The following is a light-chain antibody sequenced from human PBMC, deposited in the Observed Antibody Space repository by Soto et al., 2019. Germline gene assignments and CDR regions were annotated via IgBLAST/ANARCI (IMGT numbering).Light chain of an antibody. Sequence: VLAQPPSASGTPGQRVTISCSGSSSNIGSNYVYWYQQLPGTAPKLLIYRNNQRPSGVPDRFSGSKSGTSASLAISGLRSEDEADYYCAAWDDSLSGYVFGTGTKVTVL. CDR2: RNN. CDR3: AAWDDSLSGYV. CDR1: SSNIGSNY. V-gene: IGLV1-47*01. J-gene: IGLJ1*01.